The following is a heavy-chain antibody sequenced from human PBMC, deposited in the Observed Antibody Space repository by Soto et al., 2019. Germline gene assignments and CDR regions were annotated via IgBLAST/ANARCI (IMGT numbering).Heavy chain of an antibody. CDR2: IVPILGVA. V-gene: IGHV1-24*01. D-gene: IGHD6-13*01. Sequence: ASVKVSCKVSGYTLTELSMHWVRQAPGKGLEWMGRIVPILGVAIYAQKFQGRVTITADKSTSTAYMELSSLRSEDTAVYYCARDDSSSWNNWFDPWGQGTLVTVSS. J-gene: IGHJ5*02. CDR3: ARDDSSSWNNWFDP. CDR1: GYTLTELS.